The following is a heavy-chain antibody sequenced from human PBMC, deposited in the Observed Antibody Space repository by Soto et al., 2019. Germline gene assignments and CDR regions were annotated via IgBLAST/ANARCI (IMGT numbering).Heavy chain of an antibody. V-gene: IGHV3-21*01. CDR2: ISGPSSYI. J-gene: IGHJ4*02. D-gene: IGHD3-22*01. CDR1: GFTFGNYA. CDR3: ARDPDYYAGSGYYPLDY. Sequence: GGSLRLSCAASGFTFGNYAMSGVRQAPRKGLEWVSSISGPSSYIYYADSVKGRFTISRDNAKNSLYLQMNSLRVEDTAVYYSARDPDYYAGSGYYPLDYWGQGTVVTVSS.